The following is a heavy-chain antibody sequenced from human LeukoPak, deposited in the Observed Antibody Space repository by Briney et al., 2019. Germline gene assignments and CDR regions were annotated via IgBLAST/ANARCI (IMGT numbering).Heavy chain of an antibody. CDR2: IWNDGSET. CDR1: GFIFSNYG. Sequence: RPGGSLRLSCAASGFIFSNYGMHWVRQAPGKRLEWVAVIWNDGSETFHADSVKGRFRIARDNSKNTLYLQMNSLRAEDTAVYFCARDMGRAWYGPPDYWGQGTLVTVSS. V-gene: IGHV3-33*01. J-gene: IGHJ4*02. CDR3: ARDMGRAWYGPPDY. D-gene: IGHD6-13*01.